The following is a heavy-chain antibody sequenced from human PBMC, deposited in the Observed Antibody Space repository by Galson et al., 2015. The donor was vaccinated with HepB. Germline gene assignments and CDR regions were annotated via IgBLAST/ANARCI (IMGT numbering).Heavy chain of an antibody. CDR1: GGSISSYY. CDR3: ARTRYLGGTPTMDV. J-gene: IGHJ6*02. CDR2: IYYSGST. Sequence: ETLSLTCTVSGGSISSYYWSWIRQPPGKGLEWIGTIYYSGSTTYNPSHKSRVTISVDTSKNHFSLKVSSVTAADTAMYYCARTRYLGGTPTMDVWGQGTTVTVSS. V-gene: IGHV4-59*08. D-gene: IGHD4-23*01.